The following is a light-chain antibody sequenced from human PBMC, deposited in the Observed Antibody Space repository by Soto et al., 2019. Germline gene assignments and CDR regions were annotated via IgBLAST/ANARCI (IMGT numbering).Light chain of an antibody. Sequence: QSVLTQPASVSGSPGQSITISCTGTSSDVGNYNFVSWYQQHPGKAPKLMIYEVTKRPSGVSNRFSGSKSDNTASLTISGLQAEDEAEYYCCSYAGGSAPWVFGGGTQLTVL. V-gene: IGLV2-23*02. CDR1: SSDVGNYNF. CDR2: EVT. J-gene: IGLJ3*02. CDR3: CSYAGGSAPWV.